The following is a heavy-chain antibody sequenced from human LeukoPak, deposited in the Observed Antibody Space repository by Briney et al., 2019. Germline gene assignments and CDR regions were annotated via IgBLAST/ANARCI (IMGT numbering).Heavy chain of an antibody. J-gene: IGHJ6*02. CDR2: IIPIFGTA. Sequence: ASVKVSCKASGYTFTSYAISWVRQAPGQGLEWMGGIIPIFGTANYAQKFQGRVTITADESTSTAYMELSSLRSEDTAVYYCARLPLRSIAVGYYGMDVWGQGTTVTVSS. CDR1: GYTFTSYA. V-gene: IGHV1-69*01. CDR3: ARLPLRSIAVGYYGMDV. D-gene: IGHD6-6*01.